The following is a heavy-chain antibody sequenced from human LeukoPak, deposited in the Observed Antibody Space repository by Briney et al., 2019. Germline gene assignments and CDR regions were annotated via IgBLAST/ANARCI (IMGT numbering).Heavy chain of an antibody. V-gene: IGHV3-73*01. D-gene: IGHD5-24*01. Sequence: GGSLRLSCAASGFTFSGSDMHWVRQASGKGLEWVGRIRSKANTYATAYAASVKGRFTISRDNSKNTLYLQMNSLRAEDTAVYYCAKTGDGYYYFDYWGQGTLVTVSS. CDR1: GFTFSGSD. CDR3: AKTGDGYYYFDY. J-gene: IGHJ4*02. CDR2: IRSKANTYAT.